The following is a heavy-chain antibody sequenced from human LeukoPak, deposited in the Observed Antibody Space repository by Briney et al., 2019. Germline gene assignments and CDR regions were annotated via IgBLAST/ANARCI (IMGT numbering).Heavy chain of an antibody. CDR3: ARPRSGSREYYFDY. V-gene: IGHV1-18*01. CDR2: ISAYNGNT. D-gene: IGHD1-26*01. Sequence: ASVKVSCKASGYTFTSYGISWVRQAPGQGLEWMGWISAYNGNTNYAQKLQGRVTMTTDTSTSTAYMELRGLRSDDTAVYYCARPRSGSREYYFDYWGQGTLVTVSS. CDR1: GYTFTSYG. J-gene: IGHJ4*02.